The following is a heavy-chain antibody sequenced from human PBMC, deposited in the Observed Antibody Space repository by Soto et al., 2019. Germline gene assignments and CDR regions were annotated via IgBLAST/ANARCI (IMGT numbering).Heavy chain of an antibody. CDR1: GLISGSYG. D-gene: IGHD1-7*01. V-gene: IGHV3-33*01. CDR2: IWHPGGNK. Sequence: QVQLEESGGGVVQPGRSLRLSCAASGLISGSYGMHWVRQAPGKGLEWVAVIWHPGGNKYYADSVKGRLTVSRDNSKNTMYLHMNSLRVEDTDVYYCARDRGNYEAIDYWGQGSLVTVSS. J-gene: IGHJ4*02. CDR3: ARDRGNYEAIDY.